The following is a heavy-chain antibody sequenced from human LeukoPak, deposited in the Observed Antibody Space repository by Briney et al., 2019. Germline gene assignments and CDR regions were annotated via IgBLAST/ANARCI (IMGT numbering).Heavy chain of an antibody. Sequence: SETLFLTCAVYGGSFSGYYWSWIRQPPGKGLEWIGEINHRGSTNYNPSLKSRVTISVDTSKNQFSLKLSSVTAADTAVYYCARLRLGYCSSTSCHLVSDYYGMDVWGKGTTVTVSS. V-gene: IGHV4-34*01. CDR3: ARLRLGYCSSTSCHLVSDYYGMDV. D-gene: IGHD2-2*01. J-gene: IGHJ6*04. CDR2: INHRGST. CDR1: GGSFSGYY.